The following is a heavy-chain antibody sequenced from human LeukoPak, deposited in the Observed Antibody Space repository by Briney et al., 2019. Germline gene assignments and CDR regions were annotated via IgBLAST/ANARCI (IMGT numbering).Heavy chain of an antibody. CDR2: ITTSGSTT. CDR1: RFTFSSYE. D-gene: IGHD5-24*01. J-gene: IGHJ4*02. V-gene: IGHV3-48*03. CDR3: ARLYLPATRFDY. Sequence: GGSLRPSCAASRFTFSSYEMNWVRQAPGKGLEWISYITTSGSTTYYADSVKGRFTISRDNAKNSLYLQMNSLRAEDTAVYYCARLYLPATRFDYWGQGTLVTVSS.